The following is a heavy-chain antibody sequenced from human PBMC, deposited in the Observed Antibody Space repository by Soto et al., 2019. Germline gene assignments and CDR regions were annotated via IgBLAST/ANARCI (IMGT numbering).Heavy chain of an antibody. CDR1: GFTFSSSE. J-gene: IGHJ3*01. Sequence: EVQLVESGGGLVQPGGSLRLSCVASGFTFSSSEMYWVRQAPGKGLEWVSYIHPAGQPIFFADSVKGRFTISRDNAKKSVYLQMNSLGSEDTAVYYCARRGSTWGQGTMVTVSS. CDR2: IHPAGQPI. V-gene: IGHV3-48*03. CDR3: ARRGST. D-gene: IGHD2-2*01.